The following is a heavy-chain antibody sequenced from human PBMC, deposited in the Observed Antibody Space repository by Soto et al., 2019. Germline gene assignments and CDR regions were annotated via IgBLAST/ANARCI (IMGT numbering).Heavy chain of an antibody. Sequence: GASVKVSCKASGYTFTSYDINWVRQATGQGLEWMGWMNPNSANTGYAQKFQGRVTMTRNTSISTAYMELSSLRSEDTAVYYCAREMATIGGDFDYWGQGTLVTVSS. J-gene: IGHJ4*02. CDR1: GYTFTSYD. CDR3: AREMATIGGDFDY. CDR2: MNPNSANT. V-gene: IGHV1-8*01. D-gene: IGHD5-12*01.